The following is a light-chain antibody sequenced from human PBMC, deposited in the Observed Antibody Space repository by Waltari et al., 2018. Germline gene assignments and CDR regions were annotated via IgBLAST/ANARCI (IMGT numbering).Light chain of an antibody. V-gene: IGKV1-17*01. Sequence: DIQMSQSPSSLSASVGDRVTITCRASQGISSYLSWYQQKPGKAPKLLIYYANSLASGVPSRFSGSGSGTEFTLTISSLQPEDFATYYCQQGNSYPFTFGPGTKLDIK. CDR1: QGISSY. CDR3: QQGNSYPFT. J-gene: IGKJ3*01. CDR2: YAN.